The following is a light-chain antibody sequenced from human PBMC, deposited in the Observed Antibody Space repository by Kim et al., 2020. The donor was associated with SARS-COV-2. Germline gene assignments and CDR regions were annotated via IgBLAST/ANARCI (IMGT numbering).Light chain of an antibody. Sequence: EVVMTQSPATLSLSPGERATLSCRASQTVSSNFLAWYQQKPGQTPRLLIYDTSSATGIPARFSGSGSGTEFTLTISTLQSEDFAVYYCQQYSNWPLTFGQGTKVDIK. CDR1: QTVSSN. CDR3: QQYSNWPLT. J-gene: IGKJ1*01. CDR2: DTS. V-gene: IGKV3D-15*01.